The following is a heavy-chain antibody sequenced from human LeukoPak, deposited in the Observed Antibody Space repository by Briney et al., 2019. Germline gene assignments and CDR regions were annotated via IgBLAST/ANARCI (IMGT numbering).Heavy chain of an antibody. D-gene: IGHD3-10*01. CDR3: AKVRFGVTARYYFDY. J-gene: IGHJ4*02. CDR2: ISSSSSYI. CDR1: GFTFSSYS. V-gene: IGHV3-21*04. Sequence: GGSLRLSCAASGFTFSSYSMNWVRQAPGKGLEWVSSISSSSSYIYYADSVKGRFTISRDNAENSLYLQMNSLRAEDTAVYYCAKVRFGVTARYYFDYWGQGTLVTVSS.